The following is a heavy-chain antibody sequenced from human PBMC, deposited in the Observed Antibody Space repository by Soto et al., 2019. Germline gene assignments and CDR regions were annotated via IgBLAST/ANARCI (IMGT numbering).Heavy chain of an antibody. V-gene: IGHV4-30-4*01. CDR2: IYYSGST. J-gene: IGHJ4*02. CDR1: GDSISSGDYY. D-gene: IGHD4-4*01. Sequence: QVHLQESGPGLVKPSQTLSLTCTVSGDSISSGDYYWSWIRQSPGKGLEWIGYIYYSGSTYYIPSLDSRVNISIDTSKNQFSLKLTSVTAADTAVYFCARTQVPTDAGFYFDYWGQGTLVTVSS. CDR3: ARTQVPTDAGFYFDY.